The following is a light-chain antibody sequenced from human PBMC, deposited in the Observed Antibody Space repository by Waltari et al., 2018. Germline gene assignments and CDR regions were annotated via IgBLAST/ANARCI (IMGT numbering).Light chain of an antibody. V-gene: IGKV1-12*01. Sequence: DIQMTQSPSSVSASVGARVTITCRASQDVTKYIACYQQKPGRAPKVLIFDVSTLQSGVPSRFSGSGSGTEFSLTISSLQPEDFATYYCQQGDSLPPTFGQGTKVEI. CDR1: QDVTKY. J-gene: IGKJ1*01. CDR2: DVS. CDR3: QQGDSLPPT.